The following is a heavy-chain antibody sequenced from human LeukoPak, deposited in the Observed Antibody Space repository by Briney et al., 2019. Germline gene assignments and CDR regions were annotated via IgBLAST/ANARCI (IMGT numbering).Heavy chain of an antibody. J-gene: IGHJ4*02. CDR3: ARGGFRVGATLDY. Sequence: SCKASGFTFSSYAMHWVRQAPGKGLEYVSAISSNGGSTYYANSVKGRFTISRDNSKNTLYLQMGSLRAEDMAVYYCARGGFRVGATLDYWGQGTLVTVSS. V-gene: IGHV3-64*01. D-gene: IGHD1-26*01. CDR2: ISSNGGST. CDR1: GFTFSSYA.